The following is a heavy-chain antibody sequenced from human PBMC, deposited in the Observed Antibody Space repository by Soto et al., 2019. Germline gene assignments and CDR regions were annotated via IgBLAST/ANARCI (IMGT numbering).Heavy chain of an antibody. J-gene: IGHJ4*02. Sequence: ASETLSLTCTVSGGSISSGGCYWSWIRQHPGKGLEWIGYIYYSGSTYYNPSLKSRVTISVDTSKNQFSLKLSSVTAADTAVYYCARVCDFWSGYYYYFDYWGQGTLVTVSS. CDR2: IYYSGST. CDR3: ARVCDFWSGYYYYFDY. D-gene: IGHD3-3*01. CDR1: GGSISSGGCY. V-gene: IGHV4-31*03.